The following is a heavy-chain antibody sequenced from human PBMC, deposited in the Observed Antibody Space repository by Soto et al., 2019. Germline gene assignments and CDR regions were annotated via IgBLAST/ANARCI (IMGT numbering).Heavy chain of an antibody. CDR3: AKAYYYDSSGYYDNYYAMDV. CDR1: GFTLSGLA. CDR2: ISNDGTNQ. V-gene: IGHV3-30*18. J-gene: IGHJ6*02. D-gene: IGHD3-22*01. Sequence: QMQLVESGGGVVQPVRSLRLSCDASGFTLSGLAMHWVRQAPGQGLEWVAVISNDGTNQYYSESVKGRFTISRDNSKNTLYLQMNNLRAEDTAVYYCAKAYYYDSSGYYDNYYAMDVWGQGTTVTVSS.